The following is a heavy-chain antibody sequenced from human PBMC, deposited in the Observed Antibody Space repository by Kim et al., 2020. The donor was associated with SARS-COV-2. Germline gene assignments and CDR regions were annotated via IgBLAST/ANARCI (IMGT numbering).Heavy chain of an antibody. J-gene: IGHJ4*02. CDR2: IYYSGST. CDR1: GGSISSSSYY. Sequence: SETLSLTCTVSGGSISSSSYYWGWIRQPPGKGLEWIGSIYYSGSTYYNPSLKSRVTISVDTSKNQFSLKLSSVTAADTAVYYCARLESSSGCDYWGQGTL. D-gene: IGHD6-19*01. CDR3: ARLESSSGCDY. V-gene: IGHV4-39*01.